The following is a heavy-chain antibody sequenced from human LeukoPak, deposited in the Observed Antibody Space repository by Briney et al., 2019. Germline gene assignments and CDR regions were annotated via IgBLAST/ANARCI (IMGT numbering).Heavy chain of an antibody. CDR3: ARGDSSSWTAPRPYYYYYYMDV. V-gene: IGHV4-59*01. Sequence: SETLSLTCTVSGGSISSYYWSWIRQPPGKGLEWIGYIYYSGSTNYNPSLKSRVTISVDTSKNQFSLKLSSVTAADTAVYYCARGDSSSWTAPRPYYYYYYMDVWGKGTTVTISS. D-gene: IGHD6-13*01. CDR1: GGSISSYY. J-gene: IGHJ6*03. CDR2: IYYSGST.